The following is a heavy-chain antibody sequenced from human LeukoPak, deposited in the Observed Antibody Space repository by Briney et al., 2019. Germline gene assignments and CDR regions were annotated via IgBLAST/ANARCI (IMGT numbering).Heavy chain of an antibody. D-gene: IGHD3-22*01. CDR2: INPNSGGT. J-gene: IGHJ4*02. CDR1: GYSFTSYG. CDR3: ARDDSSGSPGDYFDY. V-gene: IGHV1-2*06. Sequence: ASVKVSCKASGYSFTSYGIAWVRQAPGQGLEWMGRINPNSGGTNYAQKFQGRVTMTRDTSISTAYMELSRLRSDDTAVYYCARDDSSGSPGDYFDYWGQGTLVTVSS.